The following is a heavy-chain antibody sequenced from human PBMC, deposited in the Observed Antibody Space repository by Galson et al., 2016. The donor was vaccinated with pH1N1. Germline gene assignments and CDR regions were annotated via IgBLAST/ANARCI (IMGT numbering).Heavy chain of an antibody. J-gene: IGHJ4*02. Sequence: ETLSLTCSVSDDSISRTPFYWGLIREAPGKGLECIGHVYYNGLTFYNPSLESRLTISVDTSKRQFSLKLTSVTAADTSMYYCARQERFDYDDTGTFDYWGRGLLVIVSS. CDR2: VYYNGLT. V-gene: IGHV4-39*01. D-gene: IGHD4-17*01. CDR3: ARQERFDYDDTGTFDY. CDR1: DDSISRTPFY.